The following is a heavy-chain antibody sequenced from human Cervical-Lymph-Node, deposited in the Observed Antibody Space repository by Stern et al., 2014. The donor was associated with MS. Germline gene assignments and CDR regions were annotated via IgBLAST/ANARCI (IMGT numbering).Heavy chain of an antibody. Sequence: VQLEESGGGVVQPGRSLRLSCAASGFTFSSTGMHWVRQAPGKGLEWLAMIWYDGSNRYYADSVKGRFTISRYNSKNTLYLQMNSLRAEDTAVYYCAREGGNTAEYFQHWGQGTLVTVSS. CDR3: AREGGNTAEYFQH. V-gene: IGHV3-33*01. CDR2: IWYDGSNR. J-gene: IGHJ1*01. D-gene: IGHD4-23*01. CDR1: GFTFSSTG.